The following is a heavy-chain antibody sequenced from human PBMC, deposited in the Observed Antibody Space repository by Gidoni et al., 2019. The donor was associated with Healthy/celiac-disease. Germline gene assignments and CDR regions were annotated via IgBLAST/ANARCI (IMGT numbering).Heavy chain of an antibody. CDR2: IYPGDSDT. CDR1: GYSFTSYW. V-gene: IGHV5-51*01. Sequence: EVQLVQSGAEANKTGESPKISCKGSGYSFTSYWIGWVRQMPGKGLEWMGIIYPGDSDTRYSPSFQGQVTISADKSISTAYLQWSSLKASDTAMYYCARSPTVTTTPFDYWGQGTLVTVSS. J-gene: IGHJ4*02. D-gene: IGHD4-17*01. CDR3: ARSPTVTTTPFDY.